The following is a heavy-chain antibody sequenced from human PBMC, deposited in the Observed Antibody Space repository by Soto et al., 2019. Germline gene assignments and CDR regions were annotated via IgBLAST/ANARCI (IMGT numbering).Heavy chain of an antibody. V-gene: IGHV3-53*01. CDR2: IFSSGAT. J-gene: IGHJ4*02. D-gene: IGHD1-1*01. CDR1: GFTISNNY. CDR3: ASVGNWPDF. Sequence: EVQLVESGGGLIQPGGSLRLSCAASGFTISNNYMSWVRQAPGKGLEWVSVIFSSGATYYADSVKGRFTISRDNSENALYLHMNSLRGDDTAVYYCASVGNWPDFWGQGTLVTVSS.